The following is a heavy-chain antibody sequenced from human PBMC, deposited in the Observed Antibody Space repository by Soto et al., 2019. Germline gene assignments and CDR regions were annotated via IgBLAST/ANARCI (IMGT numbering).Heavy chain of an antibody. Sequence: QVHLVQSGAEVKKPGASVKVSCKASRYTFTTYYIHWVRQAPGQGLETMGVIHTSGGSTTYARKFQGRVTMTRDTSTSTVSLELSGLRSEDTAVYYGARDQRDRYDHSSPGYWYFGMDVWGQATTVTVSS. CDR3: ARDQRDRYDHSSPGYWYFGMDV. D-gene: IGHD6-13*01. J-gene: IGHJ6*02. CDR1: RYTFTTYY. V-gene: IGHV1-46*01. CDR2: IHTSGGST.